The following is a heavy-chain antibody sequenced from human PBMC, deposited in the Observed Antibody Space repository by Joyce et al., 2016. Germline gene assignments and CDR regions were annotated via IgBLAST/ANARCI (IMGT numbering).Heavy chain of an antibody. V-gene: IGHV1-69*12. Sequence: QVLLVQSGATVKRPGSSLRVSCKSSGGAFSNFTVNWVRQAPGQRLEWMGGIIAFFGAAKYAEQFQGRVTLTADLSTRTAYMELSSLTSADTAVYYCARGGTSSDHYFFYTLDVWGPGTTVIVSS. D-gene: IGHD1-14*01. CDR2: IIAFFGAA. CDR3: ARGGTSSDHYFFYTLDV. J-gene: IGHJ6*02. CDR1: GGAFSNFT.